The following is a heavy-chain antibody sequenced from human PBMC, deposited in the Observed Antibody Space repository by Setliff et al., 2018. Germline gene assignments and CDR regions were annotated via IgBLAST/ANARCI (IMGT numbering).Heavy chain of an antibody. V-gene: IGHV4-4*07. CDR1: GGSISTYS. Sequence: SETLSLTCTVSGGSISTYSWSWIRQAAGKGLEWIGRMHGSGSTNYSPSLKSRVTMSGDTSKNQFSLKLSSVTAADTAVYYCAKVITVFGVVIMENWFDPWGQGTLVTVSS. J-gene: IGHJ5*02. CDR2: MHGSGST. D-gene: IGHD3-3*01. CDR3: AKVITVFGVVIMENWFDP.